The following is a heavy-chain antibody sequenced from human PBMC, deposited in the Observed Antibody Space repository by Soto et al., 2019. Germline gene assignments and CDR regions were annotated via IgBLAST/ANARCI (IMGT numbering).Heavy chain of an antibody. V-gene: IGHV4-39*01. CDR1: GGSISSSSYY. CDR2: IYYSGST. CDR3: ARLRTNKRAWFDP. Sequence: SETLSLTCTVSGGSISSSSYYWGWIRQPPGKGLEWIGSIYYSGSTYYNPSLKSRVTISVDTSKNQFSLKLSSVTAADTAVYYCARLRTNKRAWFDPSGQATLVTVAS. J-gene: IGHJ5*02.